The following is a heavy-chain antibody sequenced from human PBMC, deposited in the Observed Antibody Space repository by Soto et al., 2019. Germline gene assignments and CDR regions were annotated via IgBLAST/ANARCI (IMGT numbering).Heavy chain of an antibody. D-gene: IGHD3-10*01. V-gene: IGHV4-34*01. CDR1: GGFFRGYY. J-gene: IGHJ6*02. CDR2: INHSGST. CDR3: ARGGYSGSGSYPHYYYGMDV. Sequence: SETLSLTCAVYGGFFRGYYWRWIRQPPGKGLEWIGEINHSGSTNYNPSLKSRVTISVDTSKNQFSLKLSSVTAADTAVYYCARGGYSGSGSYPHYYYGMDVWGQGTTVTVSS.